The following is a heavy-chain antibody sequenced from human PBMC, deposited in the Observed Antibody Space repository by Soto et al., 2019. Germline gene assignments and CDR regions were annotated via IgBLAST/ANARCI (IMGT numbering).Heavy chain of an antibody. CDR1: GYTFTSYD. CDR3: ARSIAARRGPRGYYYYGMDV. Sequence: ASVKVSCKASGYTFTSYDINWVRQATGQGLEWMGWMNPNSGNTGYAQKFQGRVTMTRNTSISTAYMELSSLRYEDTAVYYFARSIAARRGPRGYYYYGMDVWGQGTTVTVSS. J-gene: IGHJ6*02. D-gene: IGHD6-6*01. V-gene: IGHV1-8*01. CDR2: MNPNSGNT.